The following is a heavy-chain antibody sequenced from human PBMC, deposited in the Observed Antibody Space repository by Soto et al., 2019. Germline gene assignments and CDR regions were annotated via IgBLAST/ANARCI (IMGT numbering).Heavy chain of an antibody. CDR3: AGTYDTSGDYPYYFEY. CDR1: GGTFIDYA. D-gene: IGHD3-22*01. CDR2: TVPISGIE. J-gene: IGHJ4*02. Sequence: QVQLVQSGAEVKKPGSSVRVSCEASGGTFIDYAFSWVRQAPGQGLEWMGVTVPISGIEDYAQKFQGRITITADASTRTAYMELTSLRSEDTAVYYCAGTYDTSGDYPYYFEYWGQGTLVTVSS. V-gene: IGHV1-69*01.